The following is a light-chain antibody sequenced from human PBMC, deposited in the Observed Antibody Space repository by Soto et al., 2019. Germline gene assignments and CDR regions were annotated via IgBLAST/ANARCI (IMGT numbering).Light chain of an antibody. CDR1: QGIRNG. V-gene: IGKV1-6*01. CDR3: LQDNNYPIT. CDR2: GAS. Sequence: AIEMTQSPSSLSASVGDRVTITCRASQGIRNGLGWYQQKPGKAPKLLIYGASRLQSGVPSRFGGSGSGTDFTLTISSLQPEDFATYYCLQDNNYPITFGQGTRLEIK. J-gene: IGKJ5*01.